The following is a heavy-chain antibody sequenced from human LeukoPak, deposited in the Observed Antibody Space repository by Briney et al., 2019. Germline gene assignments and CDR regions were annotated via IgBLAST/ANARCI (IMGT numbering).Heavy chain of an antibody. V-gene: IGHV1-18*01. J-gene: IGHJ6*03. CDR3: ARDLRYSRGWHPSGMDV. CDR2: ISAYNGNT. Sequence: AASVKVSCKASGYTFTSYGITWVRQAPGQGLEWMGWISAYNGNTNYAQKLQGRVTMTTDTSTSTAYMELRSLRSDDTAVYYCARDLRYSRGWHPSGMDVWGKGTTVTISS. CDR1: GYTFTSYG. D-gene: IGHD6-19*01.